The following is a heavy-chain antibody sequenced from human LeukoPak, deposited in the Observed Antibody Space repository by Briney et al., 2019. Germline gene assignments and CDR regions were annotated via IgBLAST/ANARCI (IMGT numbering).Heavy chain of an antibody. V-gene: IGHV3-11*01. J-gene: IGHJ4*02. CDR2: ISSSGSNI. CDR3: ARRRDYFDY. Sequence: PEGSLRLSCAASGFTLSDYYMSWIRQAPGKGLEWISYISSSGSNIYYADSVKGRFTMSRDNAKGSLYLQMNSLRAEDTAIYYCARRRDYFDYWGQGTLVTVSS. CDR1: GFTLSDYY.